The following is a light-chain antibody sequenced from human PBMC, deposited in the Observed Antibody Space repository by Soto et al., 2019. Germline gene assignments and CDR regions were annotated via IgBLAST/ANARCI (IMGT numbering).Light chain of an antibody. V-gene: IGLV1-44*01. CDR2: TND. J-gene: IGLJ3*02. CDR3: AVWDDRRRGGA. CDR1: ISNIGSNS. Sequence: QSVLTQPPSVAGTPGQRITISCSGSISNIGSNSVNWYRQFPGTAPTLLIYTNDRRPSGVPDRFSGSKSGTSASLAISGLQSDDEADYYCAVWDDRRRGGAFGGGTKVTVL.